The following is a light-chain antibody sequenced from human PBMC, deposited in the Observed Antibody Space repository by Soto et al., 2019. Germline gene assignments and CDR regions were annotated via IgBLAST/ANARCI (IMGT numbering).Light chain of an antibody. Sequence: LTQSPATLSLSPGERATLSCRASQSVSSYLAWYQQKPGQAPRLLIYDASNRATGIPARFSGSGSGTDFTLTISSLEPEDFAVYYCQQRSNWLTFGGGTKVDIK. CDR2: DAS. V-gene: IGKV3-11*01. CDR1: QSVSSY. J-gene: IGKJ4*01. CDR3: QQRSNWLT.